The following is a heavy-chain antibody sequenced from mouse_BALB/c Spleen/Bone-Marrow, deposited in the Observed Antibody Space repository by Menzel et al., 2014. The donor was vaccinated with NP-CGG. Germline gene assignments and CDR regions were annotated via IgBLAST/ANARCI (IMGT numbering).Heavy chain of an antibody. CDR3: TREGYYGSSYVDY. CDR2: IYPSDSYT. Sequence: VQLQHSGAELVSPGASVKLSCKASGYTFTSYWINWVKQRPGQGLEWIGNIYPSDSYTNYNQKFKDKATLTVDKSSSTAYMQLSSPTSEDSAVYYCTREGYYGSSYVDYWGQAATLTVSS. D-gene: IGHD1-1*01. V-gene: IGHV1-69*02. J-gene: IGHJ2*01. CDR1: GYTFTSYW.